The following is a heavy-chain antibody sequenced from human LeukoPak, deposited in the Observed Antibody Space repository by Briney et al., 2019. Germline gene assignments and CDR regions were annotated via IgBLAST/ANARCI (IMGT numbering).Heavy chain of an antibody. V-gene: IGHV1-18*01. CDR1: GYTFTSYG. J-gene: IGHJ4*02. Sequence: ASVKVSCKASGYTFTSYGISWVRQAPGQGLEWVGWISAYNGNTNYAQKLQGRVTMTTDTSTSTAYMELRSLRSDDTAVYYCVRSTTRYYYDSSGYFDYWGQGTLVTVSS. D-gene: IGHD3-22*01. CDR2: ISAYNGNT. CDR3: VRSTTRYYYDSSGYFDY.